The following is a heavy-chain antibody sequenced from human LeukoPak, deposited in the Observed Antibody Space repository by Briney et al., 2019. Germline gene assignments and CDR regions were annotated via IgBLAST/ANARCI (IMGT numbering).Heavy chain of an antibody. J-gene: IGHJ4*02. D-gene: IGHD6-6*01. CDR1: GFTFGSYG. V-gene: IGHV3-33*08. Sequence: GGSLRLSCAASGFTFGSYGMHWVRQAPGKGLDWVAVIWYDGSNEYYADSVKGRFTISRDNSKNTLYLQMNSLRAEDTAVYYCARDLASASSSSSGDYWGQGTLVTVSS. CDR3: ARDLASASSSSSGDY. CDR2: IWYDGSNE.